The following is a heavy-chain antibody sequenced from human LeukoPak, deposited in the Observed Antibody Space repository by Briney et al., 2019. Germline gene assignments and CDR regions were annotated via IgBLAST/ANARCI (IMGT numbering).Heavy chain of an antibody. CDR2: INHSGST. Sequence: SETLSLTCAVYGGSFSGYYWSRIRQPPGKGLEWIGEINHSGSTNYNPSLKSRVTISVDTSKNQFSLKLSSVTAADTAVYYCARCRGYSYGLGLGNWFDPWGQGTLVTVSS. V-gene: IGHV4-34*01. J-gene: IGHJ5*02. CDR1: GGSFSGYY. D-gene: IGHD5-18*01. CDR3: ARCRGYSYGLGLGNWFDP.